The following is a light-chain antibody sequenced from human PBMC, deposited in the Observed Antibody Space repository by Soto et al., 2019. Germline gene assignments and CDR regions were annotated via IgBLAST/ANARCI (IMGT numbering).Light chain of an antibody. J-gene: IGKJ2*01. Sequence: EILMTQSPSSLSASPGERVTISCRASQSVTTYLPWYQQKPGQAPKLLIHGASTLHTGIPSRFSGSGSGTDFTLTISSLQPEDFATYYCQRYYSRPFTFGQGTKLEIK. V-gene: IGKV3-15*01. CDR2: GAS. CDR1: QSVTTY. CDR3: QRYYSRPFT.